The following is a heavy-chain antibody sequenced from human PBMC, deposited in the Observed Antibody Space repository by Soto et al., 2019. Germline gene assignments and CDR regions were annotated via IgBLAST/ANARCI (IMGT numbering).Heavy chain of an antibody. Sequence: PGGSLRLSCAASGFTFSTYSMNWVRQAPGKGLEWVSCISTNNSYIYYADSLKGRFTISRDNAENSLYLQMNSLRAEDTAVYYCARDRNYYDTLTGYPDAFDIWGQGTMVTVSS. D-gene: IGHD3-9*01. V-gene: IGHV3-21*01. CDR3: ARDRNYYDTLTGYPDAFDI. CDR1: GFTFSTYS. CDR2: ISTNNSYI. J-gene: IGHJ3*02.